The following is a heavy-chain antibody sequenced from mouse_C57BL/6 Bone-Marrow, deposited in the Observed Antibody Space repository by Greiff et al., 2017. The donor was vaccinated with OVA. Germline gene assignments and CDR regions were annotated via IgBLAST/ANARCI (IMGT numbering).Heavy chain of an antibody. D-gene: IGHD1-1*01. CDR3: ASITTVVARDLAY. CDR1: GYTFTSYG. V-gene: IGHV1-81*01. J-gene: IGHJ3*01. Sequence: VQLQQSGAELARPGASVKLSCKASGYTFTSYGISWVKQRTGQGLEWIGEIYPGDGDTNYNGKFKGKATLTADKSSSTAYMQLSSLTSEDSAVYFCASITTVVARDLAYWGQGTLVTVSA. CDR2: IYPGDGDT.